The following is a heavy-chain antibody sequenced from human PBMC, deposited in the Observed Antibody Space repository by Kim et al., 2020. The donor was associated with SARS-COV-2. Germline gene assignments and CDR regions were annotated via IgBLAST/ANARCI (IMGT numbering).Heavy chain of an antibody. Sequence: GGSLRLSCAASGFTFSSYAMSWVRQAPGKGLEWVSAISGSGGSTYYADSVKGRFTISRDNSKNTLYLQMNSLRAEDTAVYYCASTDYYDSSGWPNYDYWGQGTLVTVSS. CDR3: ASTDYYDSSGWPNYDY. V-gene: IGHV3-23*01. CDR2: ISGSGGST. J-gene: IGHJ4*02. CDR1: GFTFSSYA. D-gene: IGHD3-22*01.